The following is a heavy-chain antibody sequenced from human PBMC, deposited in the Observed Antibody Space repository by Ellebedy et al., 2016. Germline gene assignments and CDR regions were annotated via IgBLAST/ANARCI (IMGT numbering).Heavy chain of an antibody. D-gene: IGHD3-10*01. Sequence: GGSLRLSCKGSGYSFTSYWIGWVRQMPGKGLEWMGIIYPGDSDTRYSPSFQGQVTISADKSISTAYLQWSSLKASDTAMYYCARIITMVRGAINWFDPWGQGTLVTVSS. V-gene: IGHV5-51*01. CDR1: GYSFTSYW. CDR2: IYPGDSDT. CDR3: ARIITMVRGAINWFDP. J-gene: IGHJ5*02.